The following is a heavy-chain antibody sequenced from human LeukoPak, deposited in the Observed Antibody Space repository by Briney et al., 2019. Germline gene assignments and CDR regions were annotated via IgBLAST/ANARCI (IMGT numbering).Heavy chain of an antibody. V-gene: IGHV4-59*12. CDR1: GGSISSYY. D-gene: IGHD3-16*01. J-gene: IGHJ4*02. Sequence: ETLSLTCTVSGGSISSYYWSWIRQPPGKGLEWIGYIYYSGSTNYNPSLKSRVTMSVDTSKNQFSLKLNSVTAADTAVYYCARDGGPGSWGGVSGFDYWGQGTLVTVSS. CDR3: ARDGGPGSWGGVSGFDY. CDR2: IYYSGST.